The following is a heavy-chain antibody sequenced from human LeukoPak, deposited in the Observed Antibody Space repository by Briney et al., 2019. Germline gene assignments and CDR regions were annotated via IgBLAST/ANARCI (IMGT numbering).Heavy chain of an antibody. CDR1: GFSVSGYW. CDR3: AREWQGGIAAAGTRIEGDY. CDR2: IKQDGSEK. Sequence: GGSLRLSCAMSGFSVSGYWMTWVRQAPGKGLEWVANIKQDGSEKNYVDSVKGRFTISRDNAENSLFLQMSSLRVEDTAVHYCAREWQGGIAAAGTRIEGDYWGQGTLVAVSS. D-gene: IGHD6-13*01. J-gene: IGHJ4*02. V-gene: IGHV3-7*01.